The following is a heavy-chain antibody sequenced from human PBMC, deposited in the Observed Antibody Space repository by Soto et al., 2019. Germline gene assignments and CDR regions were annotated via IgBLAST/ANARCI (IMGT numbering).Heavy chain of an antibody. Sequence: SETLSLTCTVSGGSISSSSYYWGWIRQPPGKGLEWIGSIYYSGSTYYNPSLKSRVTISVDTSKNQFSLKLSSVTAADTAVYYCARGNCGGDCYNGDNWFDPWGQGTLVTVSS. D-gene: IGHD2-21*02. CDR2: IYYSGST. CDR3: ARGNCGGDCYNGDNWFDP. CDR1: GGSISSSSYY. J-gene: IGHJ5*02. V-gene: IGHV4-39*01.